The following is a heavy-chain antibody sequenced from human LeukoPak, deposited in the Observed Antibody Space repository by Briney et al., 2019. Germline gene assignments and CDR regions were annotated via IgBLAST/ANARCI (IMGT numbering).Heavy chain of an antibody. D-gene: IGHD3-16*01. CDR3: ARGGFDP. J-gene: IGHJ5*02. Sequence: GGSLRLSCAASGFTFSSYAMRWVRQAPGKGLEWVAVISYDGSNKYYADSVKGRFTISRDNSKNTLYLQMNSLRAEDTAVYYCARGGFDPWGQGTLVTVSS. V-gene: IGHV3-30-3*01. CDR2: ISYDGSNK. CDR1: GFTFSSYA.